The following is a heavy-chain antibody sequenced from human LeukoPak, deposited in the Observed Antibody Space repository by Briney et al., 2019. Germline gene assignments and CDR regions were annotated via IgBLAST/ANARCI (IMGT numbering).Heavy chain of an antibody. V-gene: IGHV3-30*18. CDR1: GFSFSSYG. D-gene: IGHD3-16*02. Sequence: GGSLRLSRAASGFSFSSYGMHWVRQAPGKGLEWVAVISYDGDNKYYADPVNGRFTISRDNSKNTLSLQMDSLRAEDTAVYYCAKDIRVWGSYRYPCLDYWGQGTLVTVSA. CDR3: AKDIRVWGSYRYPCLDY. CDR2: ISYDGDNK. J-gene: IGHJ4*02.